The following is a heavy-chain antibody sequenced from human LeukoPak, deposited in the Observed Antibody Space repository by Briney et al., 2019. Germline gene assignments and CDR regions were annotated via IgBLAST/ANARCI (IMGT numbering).Heavy chain of an antibody. CDR1: GLTFSSHT. D-gene: IGHD6-6*01. J-gene: IGHJ4*02. CDR3: VASMNY. CDR2: ISRSSNVI. V-gene: IGHV3-48*01. Sequence: GGSLRLSCEASGLTFSSHTMNWVRQAPGKGLEWVSSISRSSNVIYYTDSVKGRFTISRDNAKSSPYLQMNSLTAEDTAVYYCVASMNYWGQGTLVTVSS.